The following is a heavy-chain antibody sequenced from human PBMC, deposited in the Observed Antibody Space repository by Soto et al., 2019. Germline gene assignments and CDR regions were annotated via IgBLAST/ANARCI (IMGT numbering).Heavy chain of an antibody. CDR3: VSDGTAPYTGFDY. CDR1: GYTSINYC. J-gene: IGHJ4*02. D-gene: IGHD3-16*01. Sequence: ASVKVSCKASGYTSINYCMYWVRQAPGQGLEWMGKIDPSGNDITYAQKFHSRDTMTKDTSTSTVHIELSSLRSVDTAVYYCVSDGTAPYTGFDYWAQGTLVTVSS. CDR2: IDPSGNDI. V-gene: IGHV1-46*01.